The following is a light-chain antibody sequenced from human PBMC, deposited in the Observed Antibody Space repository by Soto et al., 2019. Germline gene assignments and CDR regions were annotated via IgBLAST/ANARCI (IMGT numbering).Light chain of an antibody. Sequence: IVMTQSPATLSVSPGESATLSCRASQSISSNLAWYQQKPGQAPRLLIDGASTRVTGIPARFSGSGSGTEFTLTISSLQSEDFAVYYCQQYNNWPWTFGQGTQVEVK. V-gene: IGKV3-15*01. J-gene: IGKJ1*01. CDR3: QQYNNWPWT. CDR2: GAS. CDR1: QSISSN.